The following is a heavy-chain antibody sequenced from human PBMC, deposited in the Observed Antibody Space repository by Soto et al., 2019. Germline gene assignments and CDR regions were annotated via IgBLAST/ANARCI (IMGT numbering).Heavy chain of an antibody. CDR2: ISSSGSTI. CDR3: ARGSKSLRWLQLNKGVDY. D-gene: IGHD5-12*01. Sequence: EVQLVESGGGLVQPGGSLRLSCAASGFTFSSYEMNWVRQAPGKGLEWVSYISSSGSTIYYADSVKGRFTISRDNAKNSLYLQMNSLRAEDTAVYYCARGSKSLRWLQLNKGVDYWGQGTLVTVSS. J-gene: IGHJ4*02. V-gene: IGHV3-48*03. CDR1: GFTFSSYE.